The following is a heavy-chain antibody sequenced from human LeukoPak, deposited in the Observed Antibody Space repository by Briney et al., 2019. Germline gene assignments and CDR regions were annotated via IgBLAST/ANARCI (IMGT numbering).Heavy chain of an antibody. Sequence: ASVKVSCKASGGTFSSYAISWVRQAPGQGLEWMGGIIPIFGTANYAQKFQGRVTITADKSTSTAYMELSSLRSEDTAVYYCAREGYSSGWLDYWGQGTLLTVSS. D-gene: IGHD6-19*01. CDR2: IIPIFGTA. J-gene: IGHJ4*02. CDR3: AREGYSSGWLDY. CDR1: GGTFSSYA. V-gene: IGHV1-69*06.